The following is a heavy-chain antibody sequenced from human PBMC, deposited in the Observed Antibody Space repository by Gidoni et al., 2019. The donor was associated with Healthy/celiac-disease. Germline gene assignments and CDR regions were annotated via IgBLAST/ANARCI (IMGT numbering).Heavy chain of an antibody. J-gene: IGHJ4*02. CDR3: AKDRGYYDSSEGLYYFDY. CDR1: GFTFSSHA. CDR2: ISGSGGST. V-gene: IGHV3-23*01. Sequence: EVQLLESGGGLVQPGGSLRLPCAASGFTFSSHAMSWVRQAPGKGLEWVSGISGSGGSTYYADSVKGRFTISRDNSKNTLYLQMNSLRAEYTAVYYCAKDRGYYDSSEGLYYFDYWGQGTLVTVSS. D-gene: IGHD3-22*01.